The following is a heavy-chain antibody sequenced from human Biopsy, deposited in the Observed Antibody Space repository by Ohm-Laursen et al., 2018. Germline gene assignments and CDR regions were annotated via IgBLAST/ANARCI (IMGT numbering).Heavy chain of an antibody. J-gene: IGHJ4*02. V-gene: IGHV3-11*01. CDR2: LSSRGSNI. D-gene: IGHD3-3*01. Sequence: SLRLSCAASGFTFSDYYMSWIRQAPGKGLEWFSYLSSRGSNIYYADSVKGRFTVPRDNANNSLFLQMNSLRAEDTAVYYCARFPDFWSGYYVDSWGQGTLVTVSS. CDR1: GFTFSDYY. CDR3: ARFPDFWSGYYVDS.